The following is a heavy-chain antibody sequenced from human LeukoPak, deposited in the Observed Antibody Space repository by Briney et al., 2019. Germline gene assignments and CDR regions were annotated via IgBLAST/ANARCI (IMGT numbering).Heavy chain of an antibody. V-gene: IGHV4-59*01. CDR1: DRPIISYY. CDR2: IYYIGCP. CDR3: ARATDRSFQRNRLDP. Sequence: AYTLSLTCIWTDRPIISYYRSWIRQRPGNGLDWIGLIYYIGCPNYNPFLKRRVTLSLDTSQNQFALKLSSVTAADTAVYYCARATDRSFQRNRLDPWGQGTRVSVSS. J-gene: IGHJ5*02. D-gene: IGHD6-25*01.